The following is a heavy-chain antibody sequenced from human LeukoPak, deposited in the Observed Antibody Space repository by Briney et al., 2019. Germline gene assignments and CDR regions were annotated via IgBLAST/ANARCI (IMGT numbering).Heavy chain of an antibody. Sequence: GGSLRLSCAASGFTFSGYAMSWVRQAPGKGLEWVSAISGSGGSTYYADSVKGRFTISRDNSKNTLYLQMNSLRAEDTAVYYCAKDLGYCSSTSCNRAGGMDVWGQGTTVTVSS. J-gene: IGHJ6*02. D-gene: IGHD2-2*01. CDR3: AKDLGYCSSTSCNRAGGMDV. CDR1: GFTFSGYA. CDR2: ISGSGGST. V-gene: IGHV3-23*01.